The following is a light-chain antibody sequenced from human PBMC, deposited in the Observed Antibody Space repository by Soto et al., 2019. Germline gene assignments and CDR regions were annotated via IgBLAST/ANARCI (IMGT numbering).Light chain of an antibody. Sequence: DTVLTQSPGTLSFSPGETATLTCSASHSVSSTFLAWYQQRPGQAPRLLISEASNRATGIPARFSGSGSGRDFTLTISSLEPEDFAFYFCQQYNNWPSFGQGARLEI. CDR1: HSVSSTF. CDR3: QQYNNWPS. V-gene: IGKV3-11*02. CDR2: EAS. J-gene: IGKJ5*01.